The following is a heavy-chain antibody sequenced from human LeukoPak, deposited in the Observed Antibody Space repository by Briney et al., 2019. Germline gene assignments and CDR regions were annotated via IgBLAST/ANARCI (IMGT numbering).Heavy chain of an antibody. J-gene: IGHJ4*02. CDR3: GGSSWKTVDY. Sequence: GGSLRLSCAASGFTFSRYWMSWVRQAPGKGLEWVANIKEDGSEKYYVDSVRGRFTISRDNAKNSLYLQMNSLRAEDTAVYYCGGSSWKTVDYGGQGPLVTVSS. D-gene: IGHD6-13*01. CDR1: GFTFSRYW. CDR2: IKEDGSEK. V-gene: IGHV3-7*01.